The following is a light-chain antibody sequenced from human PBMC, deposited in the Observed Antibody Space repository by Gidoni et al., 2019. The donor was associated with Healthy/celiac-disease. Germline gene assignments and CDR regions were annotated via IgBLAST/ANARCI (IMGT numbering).Light chain of an antibody. Sequence: IVFTQSPGTLSLSPGERATLSCRASQRVSSSYLAWYQQKPGQAPRLLIYGASSRATGIPDRFSGSGSGTDFTLTISRLEPEDFAVYYCQQYGSSPRTFXQXTKVEIK. CDR2: GAS. V-gene: IGKV3-20*01. CDR1: QRVSSSY. CDR3: QQYGSSPRT. J-gene: IGKJ1*01.